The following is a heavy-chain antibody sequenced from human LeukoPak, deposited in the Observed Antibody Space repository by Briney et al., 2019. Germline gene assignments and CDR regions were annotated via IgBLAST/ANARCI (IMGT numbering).Heavy chain of an antibody. V-gene: IGHV4-59*01. CDR3: ATGLEWYPYY. Sequence: SETLSLTCAVSGGSISSYYWSWIRQPPGKGLEWIGYIYYSGSTNYNPSLKSRVTISVDTSKIEFSLKLSSVTAADPAVYYCATGLEWYPYYWRQGTLVTVSS. J-gene: IGHJ4*02. D-gene: IGHD3-3*01. CDR2: IYYSGST. CDR1: GGSISSYY.